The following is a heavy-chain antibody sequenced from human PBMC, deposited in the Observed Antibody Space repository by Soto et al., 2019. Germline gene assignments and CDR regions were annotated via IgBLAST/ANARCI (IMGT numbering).Heavy chain of an antibody. D-gene: IGHD2-8*01. Sequence: PGESLKISCKGSGYSFTSYWIGWVRQMPGKGLEWMGIIYPGDSDTRYSPSFQGQVTISVDKSISTAYLQWSSLKASDTAMYYCSKSRTKGGGYNWFDPWGQGTLVTVSS. CDR2: IYPGDSDT. CDR3: SKSRTKGGGYNWFDP. CDR1: GYSFTSYW. V-gene: IGHV5-51*01. J-gene: IGHJ5*02.